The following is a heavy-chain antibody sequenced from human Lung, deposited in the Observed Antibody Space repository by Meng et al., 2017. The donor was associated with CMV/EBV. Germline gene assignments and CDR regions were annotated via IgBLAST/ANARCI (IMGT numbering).Heavy chain of an antibody. Sequence: EVQLVESXGGLVKPGXSLRLSXTGPGSGFIFSNLWINWVRQAPGKGLEWVGRIKSKFDGETTDYAAPVKGRFTISRDDSRNTLYLYMNSLKTEDTAVYYCTTDRPRSGGKTHDYWGQGTLVTVSS. J-gene: IGHJ4*02. V-gene: IGHV3-15*01. CDR2: IKSKFDGETT. D-gene: IGHD4-23*01. CDR1: GFIFSNLW. CDR3: TTDRPRSGGKTHDY.